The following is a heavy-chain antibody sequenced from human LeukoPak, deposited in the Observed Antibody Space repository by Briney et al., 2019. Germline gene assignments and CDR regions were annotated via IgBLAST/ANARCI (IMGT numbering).Heavy chain of an antibody. J-gene: IGHJ3*02. V-gene: IGHV4-59*08. CDR3: ARHRGHYNAHDAFDI. CDR2: IYYSGST. D-gene: IGHD1-14*01. Sequence: SETLSVTCNVSGGSINGYYWSWIRQPPGKGLEWIGYIYYSGSTTYNPSLKSRVSISVDTSKNQFYMRLNSVAATGTAVYYCARHRGHYNAHDAFDIWGQGTLVTVSS. CDR1: GGSINGYY.